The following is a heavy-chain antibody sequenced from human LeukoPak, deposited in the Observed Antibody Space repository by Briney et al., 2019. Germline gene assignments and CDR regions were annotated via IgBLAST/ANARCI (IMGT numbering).Heavy chain of an antibody. CDR3: ARDAEDTRRSYYYYMDV. Sequence: GGSLRLSCAASGFTFSSYWMHWVRQAPGKGLVWVSRINSDGSSTSYADSVKGRFTISRDNAKNTLYLQMNSLRAEDTAVYYCARDAEDTRRSYYYYMDVWGKGTTVTVSS. V-gene: IGHV3-74*01. D-gene: IGHD5-18*01. CDR2: INSDGSST. CDR1: GFTFSSYW. J-gene: IGHJ6*03.